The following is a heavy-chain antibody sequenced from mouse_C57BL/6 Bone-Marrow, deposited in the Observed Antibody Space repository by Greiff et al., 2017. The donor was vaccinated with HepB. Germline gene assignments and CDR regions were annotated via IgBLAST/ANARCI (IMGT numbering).Heavy chain of an antibody. V-gene: IGHV1-81*01. CDR2: IYPSSGNT. CDR3: AGRGRYYGYWCFDV. J-gene: IGHJ1*03. Sequence: VQLQQSGAELARPGASVKLSCKASGYTFTSYGISWVKQRTGQGLEWIGEIYPSSGNTYYNEKFKGKATLTVDKSSSTAYMKLRSLTSEDSAVYFYAGRGRYYGYWCFDVWGTGTTVTVSS. CDR1: GYTFTSYG. D-gene: IGHD1-1*01.